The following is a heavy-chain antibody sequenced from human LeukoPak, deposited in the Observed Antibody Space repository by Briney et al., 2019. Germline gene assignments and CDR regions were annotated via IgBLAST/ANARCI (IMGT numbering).Heavy chain of an antibody. Sequence: GGSLRLSCAASGFSFSSYWMSWVRQAPGKGLEWVANIKQDGNEKYYVDSVKSRFTISRDNAKNSLYLQMNSLRAEDTAVYYCARERIWSGKTFDYWGQGTLVTVSS. CDR1: GFSFSSYW. CDR3: ARERIWSGKTFDY. V-gene: IGHV3-7*05. D-gene: IGHD3/OR15-3a*01. J-gene: IGHJ4*02. CDR2: IKQDGNEK.